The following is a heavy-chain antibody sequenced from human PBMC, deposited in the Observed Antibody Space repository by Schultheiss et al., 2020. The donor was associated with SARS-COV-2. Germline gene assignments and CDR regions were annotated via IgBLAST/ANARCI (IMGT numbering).Heavy chain of an antibody. CDR1: GYTFTGYY. D-gene: IGHD5-18*01. CDR2: INPNSGGT. V-gene: IGHV1-2*02. Sequence: ASVKVSCKASGYTFTGYYMHWVRQAPGQGLEWMGWINPNSGGTNYAQKFQGRVTMTRDTSISTAYMELSSLRSEDTAVYYCASRGYSYRGPDDAFDIWGQGTMVTVSS. J-gene: IGHJ3*02. CDR3: ASRGYSYRGPDDAFDI.